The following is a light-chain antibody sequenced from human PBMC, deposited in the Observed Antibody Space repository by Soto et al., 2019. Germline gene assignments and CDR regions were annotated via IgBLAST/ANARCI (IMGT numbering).Light chain of an antibody. J-gene: IGLJ1*01. V-gene: IGLV2-18*02. CDR2: EVS. Sequence: QFVLTQPPSVSGSPGQSVTISCTGTSSDLGSYNRVSWYQQPPGTAPKLMIYEVSNRPSGVPDRFSGSKSGTTASLTISGLQAEDEADYYCSSYTSNSTYVFGIGTKVTVL. CDR3: SSYTSNSTYV. CDR1: SSDLGSYNR.